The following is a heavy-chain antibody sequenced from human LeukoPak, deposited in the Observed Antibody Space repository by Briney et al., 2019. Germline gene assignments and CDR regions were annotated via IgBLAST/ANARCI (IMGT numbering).Heavy chain of an antibody. J-gene: IGHJ4*02. CDR2: ISYDGSNK. CDR1: GFTFSSYA. D-gene: IGHD2-21*02. Sequence: SGGSLRLSCAASGFTFSSYAMHWVRQAPGKGLEWVAVISYDGSNKYYADSVKGRFTISRDNSKNTLYLQMNSLRAEDTAVYYCARDPDNCGGDCYSFDYWGQGTLVTVSS. CDR3: ARDPDNCGGDCYSFDY. V-gene: IGHV3-30*04.